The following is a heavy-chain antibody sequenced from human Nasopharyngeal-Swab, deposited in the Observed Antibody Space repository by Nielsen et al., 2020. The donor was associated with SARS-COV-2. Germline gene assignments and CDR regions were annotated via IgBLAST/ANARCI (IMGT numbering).Heavy chain of an antibody. CDR2: FYSDGST. CDR1: GFTVSSNY. Sequence: LSLTCAASGFTVSSNYMSWVRQAPGKGLEWVSVFYSDGSTFYADSVKGRFTISRDNSKNTLYLQMDSLRAEDTAVYYCASLRWGDYWGQGTLVTVSS. V-gene: IGHV3-66*01. J-gene: IGHJ4*02. D-gene: IGHD3-16*01. CDR3: ASLRWGDY.